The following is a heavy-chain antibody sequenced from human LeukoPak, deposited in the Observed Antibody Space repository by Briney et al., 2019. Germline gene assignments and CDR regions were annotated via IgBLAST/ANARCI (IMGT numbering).Heavy chain of an antibody. CDR2: ISGSGGST. J-gene: IGHJ4*02. CDR1: GFTFSSYA. CDR3: AKDLTHALYYYDSSGSLDY. Sequence: PGGSLRLSCAASGFTFSSYAMSWVRQAPGKGLEWVSAISGSGGSTYYADSVKGRFTISRDNSKNTLYLQMNSLRAEDTAVYYCAKDLTHALYYYDSSGSLDYWGQGTLVTVSS. D-gene: IGHD3-22*01. V-gene: IGHV3-23*01.